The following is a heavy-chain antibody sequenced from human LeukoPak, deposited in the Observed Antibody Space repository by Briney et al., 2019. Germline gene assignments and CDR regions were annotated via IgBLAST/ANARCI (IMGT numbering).Heavy chain of an antibody. CDR1: GGSFSGYY. CDR2: INHSGST. J-gene: IGHJ6*02. Sequence: PSETLSLTCAVYGGSFSGYYWSWIRQPPGKGLEWIGEINHSGSTNYNPSLKSRVTISADTSKNQFSLKLSSVTAADTAVYYCARVDCSSTSCYPVGYYYYYGMDVWGQGTTVTVSS. D-gene: IGHD2-2*01. CDR3: ARVDCSSTSCYPVGYYYYYGMDV. V-gene: IGHV4-34*01.